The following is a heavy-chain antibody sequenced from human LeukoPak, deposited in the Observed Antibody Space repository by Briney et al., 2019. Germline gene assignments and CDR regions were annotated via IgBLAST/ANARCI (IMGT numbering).Heavy chain of an antibody. CDR3: ARDHRYAFDN. J-gene: IGHJ4*02. D-gene: IGHD5-12*01. CDR1: GFTFIDYS. CDR2: VRTSSGNT. Sequence: GGSLRLSCAASGFTFIDYSMNWVRQAPGKGLEWISYVRTSSGNTKYADSVKGRFTISGDSAKNSVFLQMNSLRVEDTAVYYCARDHRYAFDNWGQGTLVTVSS. V-gene: IGHV3-48*04.